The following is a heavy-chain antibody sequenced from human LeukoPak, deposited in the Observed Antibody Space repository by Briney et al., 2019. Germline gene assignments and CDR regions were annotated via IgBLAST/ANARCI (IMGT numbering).Heavy chain of an antibody. Sequence: GASVKVSCKVSGYTVTEISIHWVRQSPGKGLERMGGLDGENDQKVYAQQFQDRVTMSEDTSTDTAYMELSNLQSEDTAVYFCADFYTTSGFFYWGQGTLVTVSS. CDR2: LDGENDQK. D-gene: IGHD3-3*01. V-gene: IGHV1-24*01. CDR3: ADFYTTSGFFY. CDR1: GYTVTEIS. J-gene: IGHJ4*02.